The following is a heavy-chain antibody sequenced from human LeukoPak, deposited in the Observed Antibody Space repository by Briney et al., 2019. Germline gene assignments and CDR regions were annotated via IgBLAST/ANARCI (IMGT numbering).Heavy chain of an antibody. Sequence: GGSLRLSCAASGFTFSSYSMNWVRQAPGKGLEWFSSISSSSSYIYYADSVKGRFTISRDDAKNSLYLQMNSLRAEDTAVYYCARESSTSYAFDYWGQGTLVTVSS. V-gene: IGHV3-21*01. CDR2: ISSSSSYI. J-gene: IGHJ4*02. CDR1: GFTFSSYS. D-gene: IGHD2-2*01. CDR3: ARESSTSYAFDY.